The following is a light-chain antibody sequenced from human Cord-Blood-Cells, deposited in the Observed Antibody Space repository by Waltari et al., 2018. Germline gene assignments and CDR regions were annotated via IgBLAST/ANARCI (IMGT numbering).Light chain of an antibody. CDR2: GRV. CDR1: SSNIWAGYD. Sequence: QSVLTQPSSVSGASGQRVTVSCTGSSSNIWAGYDLDWFQQLPGTASKPLIYGRVNRPSGVPDRFSGSKSGTSASLACTGLQTECEADYYCQTYDSRLSDYVFGTATKVTVL. J-gene: IGLJ1*01. V-gene: IGLV1-40*01. CDR3: QTYDSRLSDYV.